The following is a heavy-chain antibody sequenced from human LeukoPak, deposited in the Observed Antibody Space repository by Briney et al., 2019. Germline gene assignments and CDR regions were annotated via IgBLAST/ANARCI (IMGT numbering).Heavy chain of an antibody. Sequence: ASVKVSCKASGYTFTSYYMHWVRQAPGQGLEWMGIINPSGGSTSYAQKFQGRVTMTRDTSTSTVYMELSSPRSEDTAVYYCARDLDYYDSSGYYPYFDYWGQGTLVTVSS. CDR1: GYTFTSYY. CDR3: ARDLDYYDSSGYYPYFDY. V-gene: IGHV1-46*01. J-gene: IGHJ4*02. D-gene: IGHD3-22*01. CDR2: INPSGGST.